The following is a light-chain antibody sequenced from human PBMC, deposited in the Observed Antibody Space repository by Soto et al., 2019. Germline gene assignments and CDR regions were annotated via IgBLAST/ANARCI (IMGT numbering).Light chain of an antibody. J-gene: IGKJ1*01. V-gene: IGKV3-15*01. CDR2: GAS. CDR1: QSVYAN. CDR3: QQYNTWLWT. Sequence: EVVMTQSPATLSVSPGERATLSCRASQSVYANLAWYQQKPGQAPRLLIHGASNRATGIPARFSGSGFGTEFFLTIRRLQSEDFAVYYGQQYNTWLWTFGQGTKVEI.